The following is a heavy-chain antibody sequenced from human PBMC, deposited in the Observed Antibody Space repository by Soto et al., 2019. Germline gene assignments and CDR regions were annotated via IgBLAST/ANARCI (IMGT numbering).Heavy chain of an antibody. CDR3: ARTFLAYCGGDCYPGVDY. CDR1: GFTFSSYA. Sequence: VQLLESGGGLVQPGGSQRLSCTASGFTFSSYAMHWVRQAPGKGLEWVAVISYDGSNKYYADSVKGRFTISRDNSKNTLYLQMNSLRAEDTAVYYCARTFLAYCGGDCYPGVDYWGQGTLVTVSS. V-gene: IGHV3-30-3*01. D-gene: IGHD2-21*02. J-gene: IGHJ4*02. CDR2: ISYDGSNK.